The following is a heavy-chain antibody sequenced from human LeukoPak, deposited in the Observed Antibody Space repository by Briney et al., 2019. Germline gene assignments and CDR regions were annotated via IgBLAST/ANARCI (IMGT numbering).Heavy chain of an antibody. CDR2: ISWNSGSI. CDR1: GFTFDDYA. J-gene: IGHJ3*02. Sequence: GRSLRLSCAASGFTFDDYAMHWVRHAPGKGLEWVSGISWNSGSIAYADSVKGRFTISRDNAKNSLYLQMNSLRAEDTALYYCAKAAPILRYFDWLPRIDDAFDIWGQGTKVTVSS. V-gene: IGHV3-9*01. CDR3: AKAAPILRYFDWLPRIDDAFDI. D-gene: IGHD3-9*01.